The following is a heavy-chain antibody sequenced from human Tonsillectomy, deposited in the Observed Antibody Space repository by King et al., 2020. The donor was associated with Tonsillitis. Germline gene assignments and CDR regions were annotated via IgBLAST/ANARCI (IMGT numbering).Heavy chain of an antibody. V-gene: IGHV1-2*02. CDR2: INPNSGDT. CDR3: ARDVGGYSYGLFNY. Sequence: VQLVKSGAEVKKPGASVKVSCKASGYTFTGYYMHWVRQAPGQGLEWMGWINPNSGDTNYAQKFQGRVTMTRDTSLSTAYMELSRLRFDDTAVYYCARDVGGYSYGLFNYWGQGTLVTVSS. CDR1: GYTFTGYY. D-gene: IGHD5-18*01. J-gene: IGHJ4*02.